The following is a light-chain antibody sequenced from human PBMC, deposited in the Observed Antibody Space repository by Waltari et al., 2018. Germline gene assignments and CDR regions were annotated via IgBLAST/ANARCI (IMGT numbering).Light chain of an antibody. Sequence: EILMTQSPATLSVSPGERATLSCRASQSVSSNLAWYQQKRVQAPRLLIYGASTRVTGTPPRFSGSGSGTEFTLTISSLQSEDFAFYYCQHYNNWPPMYAFGQGTKLEIK. CDR3: QHYNNWPPMYA. CDR2: GAS. J-gene: IGKJ2*01. CDR1: QSVSSN. V-gene: IGKV3-15*01.